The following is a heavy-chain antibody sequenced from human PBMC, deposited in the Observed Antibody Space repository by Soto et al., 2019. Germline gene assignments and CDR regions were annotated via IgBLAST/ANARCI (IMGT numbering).Heavy chain of an antibody. Sequence: GSSVKVSFKASGGTLNNYAINWLRQAPGQGLEWMGGILPVSAPPDYAQKFQGRVSITADHSTRTVYMELSRLKSDDTAVYFCATDSNYDVSNSFWGQGTLVKVSS. CDR2: ILPVSAPP. CDR1: GGTLNNYA. J-gene: IGHJ4*02. CDR3: ATDSNYDVSNSF. V-gene: IGHV1-69*13. D-gene: IGHD3-3*01.